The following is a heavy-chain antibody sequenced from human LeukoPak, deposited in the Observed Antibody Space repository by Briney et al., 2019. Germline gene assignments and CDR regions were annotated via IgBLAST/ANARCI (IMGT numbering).Heavy chain of an antibody. CDR3: ARARWQLVPYFDS. V-gene: IGHV1-2*02. D-gene: IGHD6-6*01. CDR1: GYTFTDYY. J-gene: IGHJ4*02. Sequence: ASVKVSCKASGYTFTDYYMHWVRQPPGQGLEWMGWINPNSGATNYPQKFQGRVAMTRDTSNSTAYLQLASLRSDDTAFYFCARARWQLVPYFDSWGQGNLVTVSS. CDR2: INPNSGAT.